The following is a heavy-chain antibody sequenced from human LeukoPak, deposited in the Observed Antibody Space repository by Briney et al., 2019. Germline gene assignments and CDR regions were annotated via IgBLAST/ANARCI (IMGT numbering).Heavy chain of an antibody. J-gene: IGHJ4*02. Sequence: PGGSLRLSCAASGFTFSSYSMNWVRQAPGKGLEWVSSISSSSSYIYYADSVKGRFTISRDNAKNSLYLQMNSLRAEDTAVYYCARDALPDNIVVVVAATPDYWGQGTLVTVSS. D-gene: IGHD2-15*01. CDR2: ISSSSSYI. V-gene: IGHV3-21*01. CDR1: GFTFSSYS. CDR3: ARDALPDNIVVVVAATPDY.